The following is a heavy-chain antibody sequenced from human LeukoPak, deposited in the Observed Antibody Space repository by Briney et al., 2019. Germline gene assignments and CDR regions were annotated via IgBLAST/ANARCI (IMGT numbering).Heavy chain of an antibody. Sequence: SGPTLLNPTHTLTLTCTFSGFPLSTSGMGVGWIRQPPGKALEWLPLIYSNDDKRYSPSLKSRLTITKDTSKNQVVLTMTNMDPVDTATYYCAHNLFNGYCSSTSCLGWFDRWGQGTLVTVSS. J-gene: IGHJ5*02. V-gene: IGHV2-5*01. D-gene: IGHD2-2*03. CDR2: IYSNDDK. CDR1: GFPLSTSGMG. CDR3: AHNLFNGYCSSTSCLGWFDR.